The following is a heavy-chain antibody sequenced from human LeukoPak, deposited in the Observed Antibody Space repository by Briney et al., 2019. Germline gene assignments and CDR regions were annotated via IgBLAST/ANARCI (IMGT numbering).Heavy chain of an antibody. CDR1: GYTFTSYA. V-gene: IGHV7-4-1*02. CDR2: INTNTGNP. Sequence: ASVKVSCKASGYTFTSYAMNWVRQAPGQGLEWMGWINTNTGNPTYAQGFTGRFVFSLDTSVSTAYLQISSLKAEDTAVYYCASLAGVGANKDPGDSFDYWGQGTLVTVSS. CDR3: ASLAGVGANKDPGDSFDY. D-gene: IGHD1-26*01. J-gene: IGHJ4*02.